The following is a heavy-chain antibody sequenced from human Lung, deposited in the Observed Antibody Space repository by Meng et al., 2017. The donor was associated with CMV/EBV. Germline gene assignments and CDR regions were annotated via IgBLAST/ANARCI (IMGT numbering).Heavy chain of an antibody. CDR1: EYTFRTYT. V-gene: IGHV7-4-1*02. CDR3: ARGGNFDP. D-gene: IGHD2/OR15-2a*01. J-gene: IGHJ5*02. CDR2: ISTNTGTT. Sequence: QGQLLQSGSVLKKPGASVKVSCKASEYTFRTYTINGVRQAHGRGLGWMGWISTNTGTTTYTQGFTGRFVFSLDTSVSTAYLQISSLKAEDTAVYYCARGGNFDPWGQGTLVTVSS.